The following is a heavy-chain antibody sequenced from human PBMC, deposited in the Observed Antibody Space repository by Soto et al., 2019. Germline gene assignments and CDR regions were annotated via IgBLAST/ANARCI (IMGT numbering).Heavy chain of an antibody. CDR2: ISGSGGST. V-gene: IGHV3-23*01. CDR3: AKFSDSKWLRLEVGRITGGAFDI. Sequence: SLRLSCAASGFTFSSYAMSWVRQAPGKGLEWVSAISGSGGSTYYADSVKGRFTISRDNSKNTLYLQMNSLRAEDTAVYYCAKFSDSKWLRLEVGRITGGAFDIWGQGTMVTVSS. D-gene: IGHD5-12*01. J-gene: IGHJ3*02. CDR1: GFTFSSYA.